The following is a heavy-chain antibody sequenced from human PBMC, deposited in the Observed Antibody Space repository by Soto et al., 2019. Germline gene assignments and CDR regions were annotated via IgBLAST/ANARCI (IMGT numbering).Heavy chain of an antibody. CDR1: GFPFSFYS. V-gene: IGHV3-13*04. CDR2: ISGAGDT. CDR3: ARGLFNAYGGFYYFDF. D-gene: IGHD3-16*01. J-gene: IGHJ4*02. Sequence: GGSLRLSCAASGFPFSFYSMNWVRQAPGEGLEWVAAISGAGDTYYPGPVRGRFTISRENANNSLYLQMNSLRAGDTAVYYCARGLFNAYGGFYYFDFWGQGTLVTVSS.